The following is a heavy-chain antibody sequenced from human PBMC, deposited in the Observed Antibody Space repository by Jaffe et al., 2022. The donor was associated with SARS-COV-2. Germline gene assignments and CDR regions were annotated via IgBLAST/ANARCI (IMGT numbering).Heavy chain of an antibody. CDR1: GYSFSRSG. D-gene: IGHD2-21*01. CDR3: VRDGVPSPGDDY. V-gene: IGHV1-18*01. Sequence: QVQMVQSGPDVKKPGASVQVSCKASGYSFSRSGISWVRQAPGQGLEWMARFITYSGHTSYAQKFQGRVTLTTDTSANTAYMDLRSLRSDDTAVYYCVRDGVPSPGDDYWGQGTLVTVSS. J-gene: IGHJ4*02. CDR2: FITYSGHT.